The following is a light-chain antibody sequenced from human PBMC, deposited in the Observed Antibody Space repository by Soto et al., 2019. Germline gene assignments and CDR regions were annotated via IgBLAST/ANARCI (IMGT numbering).Light chain of an antibody. Sequence: QSALTQPASVSGSPGQSISISCTGTSSDVGGYNYASWYQQHPGKAPKLIIYEVTNRPPGVSNRFSGSKSGNTASLTISGLQAEDEADYYCISYRSGSTLVFGGGTKLTVL. CDR3: ISYRSGSTLV. CDR2: EVT. CDR1: SSDVGGYNY. V-gene: IGLV2-14*01. J-gene: IGLJ3*02.